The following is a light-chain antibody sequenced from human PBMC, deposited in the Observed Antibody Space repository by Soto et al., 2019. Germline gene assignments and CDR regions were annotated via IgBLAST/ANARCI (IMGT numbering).Light chain of an antibody. CDR1: SSNIGAGYD. J-gene: IGLJ2*01. V-gene: IGLV1-40*01. CDR2: GNS. CDR3: QSYDSSLSGVV. Sequence: QSVLTQPPSVSGAPGHRVTTSCTGSSSNIGAGYDVQWYQQLPGTAPKLVIYGNSNRPSGVPDRFSGSKSGTSASLAITGLQAEDEADYYCQSYDSSLSGVVFGGATKLTVL.